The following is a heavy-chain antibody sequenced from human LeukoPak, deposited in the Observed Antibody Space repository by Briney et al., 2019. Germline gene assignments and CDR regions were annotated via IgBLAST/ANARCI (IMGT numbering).Heavy chain of an antibody. J-gene: IGHJ6*02. CDR3: ARQRYYGSGPLFYYYYYGMDV. CDR2: IYYSGST. CDR1: GGSISSSSYY. D-gene: IGHD3-10*01. V-gene: IGHV4-39*01. Sequence: SETLSLTCTVSGGSISSSSYYWGWIRQPPGEGLEWIGSIYYSGSTYYNPSLKSRVTISVGTSKNQFSLKLSSVTAADTAVYYCARQRYYGSGPLFYYYYYGMDVWGQGTTVTVSS.